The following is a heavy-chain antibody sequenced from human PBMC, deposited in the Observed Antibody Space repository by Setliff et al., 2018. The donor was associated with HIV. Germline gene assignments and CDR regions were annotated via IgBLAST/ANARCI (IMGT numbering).Heavy chain of an antibody. J-gene: IGHJ6*02. CDR2: IYYTEIT. Sequence: SETLSLTCTVSGGSISSGGYYWSWIRQHPGKGLEWIGHIYYTEITYYNPSLRSRLTISLDTSKNQFSLKLSSVTAADTAVYFCAREGVGYNPFYYYGMDVWGQGTTVPVSS. CDR1: GGSISSGGYY. V-gene: IGHV4-31*03. CDR3: AREGVGYNPFYYYGMDV. D-gene: IGHD5-12*01.